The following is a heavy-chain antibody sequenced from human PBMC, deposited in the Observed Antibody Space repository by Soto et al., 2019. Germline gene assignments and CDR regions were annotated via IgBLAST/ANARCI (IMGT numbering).Heavy chain of an antibody. CDR2: IYSSGGT. J-gene: IGHJ5*02. D-gene: IGHD3-3*01. CDR3: ARGQRFPDWFDH. CDR1: GGAINSYH. V-gene: IGHV4-4*07. Sequence: SETLSLTCTVSGGAINSYHWTWIRQPAGKGLEWIGRIYSSGGTKYNPSLQSRVTMSLDTSKNQFSLTLTSVTAADTAVYYCARGQRFPDWFDHWGQGTLVTVSS.